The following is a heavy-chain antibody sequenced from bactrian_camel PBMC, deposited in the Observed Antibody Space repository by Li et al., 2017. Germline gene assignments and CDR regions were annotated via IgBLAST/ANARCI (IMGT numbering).Heavy chain of an antibody. Sequence: HVQLVESGGGSVQAGGSLRLPCAPSGTAYRQYCMAWVRQAPGKGLEWVSSLYSDGSNRYYSESVKGRFTISRDNAKNTVYLQMNSLKSEDTALYYCATDALHGLGSPSNWGQGTQVTVS. D-gene: IGHD5*01. V-gene: IGHV3-2*01. CDR2: LYSDGSNR. CDR3: ATDALHGLGSPSN. J-gene: IGHJ4*01. CDR1: GTAYRQYC.